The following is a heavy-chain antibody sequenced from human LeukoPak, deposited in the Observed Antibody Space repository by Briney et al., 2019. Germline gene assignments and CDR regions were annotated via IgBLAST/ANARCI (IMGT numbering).Heavy chain of an antibody. D-gene: IGHD3-10*02. CDR1: GYTFTSYG. CDR3: ARVDVSRDWFDP. CDR2: ISAYNGNA. Sequence: ASVKVSCKASGYTFTSYGTSWVRQAPGQGLEWMGWISAYNGNANYAQKLQGRVTMTTDTSTSTAYMELRSLRSDDTAVYYCARVDVSRDWFDPWGQGTLVTVSS. V-gene: IGHV1-18*01. J-gene: IGHJ5*02.